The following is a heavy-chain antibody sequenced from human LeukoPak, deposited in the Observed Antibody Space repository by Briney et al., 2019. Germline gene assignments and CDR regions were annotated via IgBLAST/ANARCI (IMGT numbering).Heavy chain of an antibody. J-gene: IGHJ2*01. CDR2: ISWNSGSI. V-gene: IGHV3-9*03. CDR1: GFTFDDYA. Sequence: GGSLRLSCAASGFTFDDYAMHWVRQAPGKGLEWVSGISWNSGSIGYADSVKGRFTISRDNAKNSLYLQMNSLRAEDMALYYCAKGLGYCSSTSCHGYFDLWGRGTLVTVSS. D-gene: IGHD2-2*01. CDR3: AKGLGYCSSTSCHGYFDL.